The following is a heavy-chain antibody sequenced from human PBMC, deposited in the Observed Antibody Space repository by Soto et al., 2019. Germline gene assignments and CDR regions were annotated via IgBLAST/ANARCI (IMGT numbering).Heavy chain of an antibody. V-gene: IGHV4-61*03. CDR1: GGSVISASYY. CDR3: ARVPNYYDSSGHYYVRWFDP. J-gene: IGHJ5*02. D-gene: IGHD3-22*01. CDR2: IFNTGST. Sequence: PSETLSLTCIFSGGSVISASYYWSWIRQPPMKGLEWIGYIFNTGSTKYNPSLKSRVAISVDTSKNRFSLKLSSVTAADTAVYFCARVPNYYDSSGHYYVRWFDPWGQGTLVTVSS.